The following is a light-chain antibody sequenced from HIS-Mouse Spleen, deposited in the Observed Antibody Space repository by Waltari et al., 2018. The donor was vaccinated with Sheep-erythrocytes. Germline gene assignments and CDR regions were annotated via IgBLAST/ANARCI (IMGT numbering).Light chain of an antibody. CDR1: KLGDKY. CDR3: NSRDSSGNHLVV. J-gene: IGLJ2*01. V-gene: IGLV3-1*01. Sequence: SYELTQPPSVSVSPGQTASITCSGDKLGDKYACWYQQKPGQSPVLVIYQDSKRPSGIPERFSGSNSGNTASLTITGAQAEDEADYYCNSRDSSGNHLVVFGGGTKLTVL. CDR2: QDS.